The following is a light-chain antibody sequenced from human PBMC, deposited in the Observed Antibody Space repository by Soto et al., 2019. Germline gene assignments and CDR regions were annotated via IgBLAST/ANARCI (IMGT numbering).Light chain of an antibody. V-gene: IGKV1-5*03. Sequence: DIQMTQSPSTLSAYEGDRVTITCRASQSISAWLAWYQQKPGKAPKLLIYKASTLESGVPSRFSGSGSGTEFTLTISSLQPDDFATYYCQQYNSDSRTFGQGTKVEIK. CDR3: QQYNSDSRT. CDR2: KAS. CDR1: QSISAW. J-gene: IGKJ1*01.